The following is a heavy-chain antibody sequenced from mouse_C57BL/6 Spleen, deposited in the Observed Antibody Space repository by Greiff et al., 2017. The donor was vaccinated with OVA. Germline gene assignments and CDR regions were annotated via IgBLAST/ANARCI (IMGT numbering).Heavy chain of an antibody. CDR2: ISDGGSYT. CDR3: ARDNYSNYVDY. D-gene: IGHD2-5*01. CDR1: GFTFSSYA. J-gene: IGHJ2*01. V-gene: IGHV5-4*01. Sequence: EVQLVESGGGLVKPGGSLKLSCAASGFTFSSYAMSWVRQTPEKRLEWVATISDGGSYTYYPDNVKGRFTISRDNAKNNLYLQMSHLKSEDTAMYYCARDNYSNYVDYWGQGTTLTVSS.